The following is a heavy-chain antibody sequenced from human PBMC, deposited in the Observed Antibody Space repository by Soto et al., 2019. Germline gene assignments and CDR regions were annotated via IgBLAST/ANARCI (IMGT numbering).Heavy chain of an antibody. CDR2: IYYSGST. V-gene: IGHV4-31*03. CDR1: GASMSSGGSY. CDR3: ARDRHNNFFDP. J-gene: IGHJ5*02. Sequence: QVQLQESGPGLVKPSQTLSLTCTVSGASMSSGGSYWTWIRQSPGKGLEWIGYIYYSGSTYYNPSLESRVAISLDTSRSQFSLTLHSVTAADTAIYYCARDRHNNFFDPWGQGTLVTVSS. D-gene: IGHD6-6*01.